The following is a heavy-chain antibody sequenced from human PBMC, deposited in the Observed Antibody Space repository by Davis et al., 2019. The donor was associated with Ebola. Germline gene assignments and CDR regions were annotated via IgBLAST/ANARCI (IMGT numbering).Heavy chain of an antibody. V-gene: IGHV4-39*07. CDR1: GGSISSSSYY. J-gene: IGHJ5*02. CDR3: ARRFYDFWSGSHNWFDP. D-gene: IGHD3-3*01. CDR2: IYYSGST. Sequence: PSETLSLTCTVSGGSISSSSYYWGWIRQPPGKGLEWIGSIYYSGSTYYNPSLKSRVTISVDTSKNQFSLKLSSVTAADTAMYYCARRFYDFWSGSHNWFDPWGQGTLVTVSS.